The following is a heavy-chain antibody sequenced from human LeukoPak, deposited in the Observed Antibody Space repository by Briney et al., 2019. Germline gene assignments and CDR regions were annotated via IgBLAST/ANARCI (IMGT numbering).Heavy chain of an antibody. J-gene: IGHJ4*02. Sequence: GGSLRLSCAASGFTFSSYAMSWVRQAPGKGLEWVSAISGSGGSTYYADSVKGRFTISRDNSKNTLYLQMNSLRAEDTAVYYCAKDPVPGYRVFVDYWGQGTLATVSS. D-gene: IGHD6-13*01. CDR1: GFTFSSYA. CDR2: ISGSGGST. V-gene: IGHV3-23*01. CDR3: AKDPVPGYRVFVDY.